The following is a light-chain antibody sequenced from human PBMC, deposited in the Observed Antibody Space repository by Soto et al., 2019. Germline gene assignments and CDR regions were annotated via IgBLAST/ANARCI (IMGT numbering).Light chain of an antibody. CDR2: LNSDGSH. CDR3: QTWGTGPV. Sequence: QLVLTQSPSASASLGASVKLTCTLSSGHSSYAIAWHQQQPEKGPRYLMKLNSDGSHSKGDGIPDRFSGSSSGAERYLTISSLQSEDEADYYCQTWGTGPVFGGGPKLTVL. V-gene: IGLV4-69*01. CDR1: SGHSSYA. J-gene: IGLJ2*01.